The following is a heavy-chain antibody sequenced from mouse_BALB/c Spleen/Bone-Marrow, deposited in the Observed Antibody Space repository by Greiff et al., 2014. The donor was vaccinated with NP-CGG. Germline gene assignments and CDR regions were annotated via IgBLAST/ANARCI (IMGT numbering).Heavy chain of an antibody. Sequence: VKPMESGAELVRPGTSVKVSCKASGYAFTNYLIEWVKQRPGQGLEWIGVIDPRSGGTDYNEKFKGKAPLTADKSSSAAYMQLNSLTSGDSAVYFCARGGITTVVPYSMDYWGQGTSVTVSS. CDR3: ARGGITTVVPYSMDY. J-gene: IGHJ4*01. CDR2: IDPRSGGT. D-gene: IGHD1-1*01. CDR1: GYAFTNYL. V-gene: IGHV1-54*03.